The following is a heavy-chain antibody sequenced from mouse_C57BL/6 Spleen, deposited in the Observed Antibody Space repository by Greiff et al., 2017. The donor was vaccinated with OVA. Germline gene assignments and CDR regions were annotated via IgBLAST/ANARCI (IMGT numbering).Heavy chain of an antibody. Sequence: EVKVEESGGGLVKPGGSLKLSCAASGFTFSSYAMSWVRQTPEKRLEWVATISDGGSYTYYPDNVKGRFTISRDNAKNNLYLQMSHLKSEDTAMYYCARGRGNHLFAYWGQGTLVTVSA. V-gene: IGHV5-4*03. D-gene: IGHD2-1*01. J-gene: IGHJ3*01. CDR1: GFTFSSYA. CDR3: ARGRGNHLFAY. CDR2: ISDGGSYT.